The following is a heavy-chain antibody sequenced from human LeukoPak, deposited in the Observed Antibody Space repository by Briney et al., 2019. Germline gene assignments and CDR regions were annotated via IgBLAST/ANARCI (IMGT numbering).Heavy chain of an antibody. V-gene: IGHV3-23*01. CDR1: GFTFSSYA. Sequence: PGGSLRLSCAASGFTFSSYAMSWVRQAPGKGLDWVSGISGSGGNTYYADSVKGRFTISRDNSKNTQYLQMKSLRAEDTAVYYCAKVSAVAGTAAGVSDYWGQGTLVTVSS. J-gene: IGHJ4*02. D-gene: IGHD6-19*01. CDR2: ISGSGGNT. CDR3: AKVSAVAGTAAGVSDY.